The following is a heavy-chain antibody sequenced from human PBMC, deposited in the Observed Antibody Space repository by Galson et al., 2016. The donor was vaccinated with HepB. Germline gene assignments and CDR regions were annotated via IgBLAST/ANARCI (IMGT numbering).Heavy chain of an antibody. CDR3: ARGGPFARFDY. CDR1: GFSFSTYD. CDR2: IRSAGDT. V-gene: IGHV3-13*01. J-gene: IGHJ4*02. Sequence: SLRLSCAASGFSFSTYDMHWVRQAAGKGLEWVSAIRSAGDTYYPDSVKGRFTVSRENAKNSLYLQMKRLRAEDTAVYYCARGGPFARFDYWGQGTLVSVSS. D-gene: IGHD3-16*01.